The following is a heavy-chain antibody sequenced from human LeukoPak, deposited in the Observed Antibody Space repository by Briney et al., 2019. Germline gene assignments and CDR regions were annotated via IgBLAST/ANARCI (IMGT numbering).Heavy chain of an antibody. Sequence: GGSLRLSCAASGFTFSSYGMSWVRQAPGKGLEWVSGISGSGSSTYYTDSVRGRFTISRDNSKNTLYLQMSSLRAEDTAVYYCARGMVRGVIGGGAFDIWGQGTMVTVSS. CDR3: ARGMVRGVIGGGAFDI. CDR1: GFTFSSYG. J-gene: IGHJ3*02. D-gene: IGHD3-10*01. CDR2: ISGSGSST. V-gene: IGHV3-23*01.